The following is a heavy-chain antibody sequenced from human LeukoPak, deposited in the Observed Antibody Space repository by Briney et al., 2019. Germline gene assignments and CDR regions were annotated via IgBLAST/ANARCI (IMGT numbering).Heavy chain of an antibody. CDR2: INHSGST. V-gene: IGHV4-34*01. CDR3: ARRGLRFLESVKYSWFDP. D-gene: IGHD3-3*01. CDR1: GGSFSGYY. J-gene: IGHJ5*02. Sequence: PSETLSLTCAVYGGSFSGYYWTLIRQPPGKGLEWIGEINHSGSTNYNPSLKSRVTISVDTSKSQFSLKLSSVTAADTAIYFCARRGLRFLESVKYSWFDPWGQGTLVTVSS.